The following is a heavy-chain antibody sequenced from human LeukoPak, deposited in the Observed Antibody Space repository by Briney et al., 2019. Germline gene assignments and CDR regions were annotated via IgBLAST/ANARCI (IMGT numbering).Heavy chain of an antibody. CDR1: GGSISSYY. CDR2: IYYSGST. J-gene: IGHJ6*03. D-gene: IGHD3-16*01. V-gene: IGHV4-59*01. CDR3: ARETSQKGAHYMDV. Sequence: SETLSLTCTVSGGSISSYYWSWIRQPPGKGLEWIGYIYYSGSTNYNPSLKSRVTISVDTSKKQFSLKLTSVTVADTAVYYCARETSQKGAHYMDVWGKGTTVTISS.